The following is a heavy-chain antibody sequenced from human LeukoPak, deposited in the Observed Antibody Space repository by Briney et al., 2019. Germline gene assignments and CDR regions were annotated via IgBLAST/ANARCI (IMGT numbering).Heavy chain of an antibody. CDR1: GFILSNVW. V-gene: IGHV3-23*01. Sequence: GGSLRLSCAASGFILSNVWMSWVRQAPGKGLEWVSAISGSGGSTYYADSVKGRFTISRDNSKNTLYLQMNSLRAEDTAVYYCAKDQVQLWPELDYWGQGTLVTVSS. D-gene: IGHD5-18*01. CDR2: ISGSGGST. J-gene: IGHJ4*02. CDR3: AKDQVQLWPELDY.